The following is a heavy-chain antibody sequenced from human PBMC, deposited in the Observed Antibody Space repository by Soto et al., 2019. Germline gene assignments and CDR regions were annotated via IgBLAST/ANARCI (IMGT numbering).Heavy chain of an antibody. CDR1: GYTFTSYD. V-gene: IGHV1-8*01. CDR2: LNPNTGDS. CDR3: ARRAETNGWNGFGADKYYLDF. J-gene: IGHJ4*02. Sequence: QVQLVQSGAEVRKPGASVKVSCEASGYTFTSYDIYWVRQATGQGLEWMGWLNPNTGDSGYAQKFQGRITVTSDTSINTVHMELSSLRSEDTAVYYCARRAETNGWNGFGADKYYLDFRGQGTLVTVSS. D-gene: IGHD3-3*01.